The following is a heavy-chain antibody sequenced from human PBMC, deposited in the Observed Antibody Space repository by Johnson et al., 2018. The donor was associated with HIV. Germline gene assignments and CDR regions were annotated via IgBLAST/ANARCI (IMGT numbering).Heavy chain of an antibody. CDR3: SKAGPREYGSSSDAFDI. Sequence: VQLVESGGGLVKPGGSLRLSCTASGFTFDDYAMHWVRQAPGKGLEWVSLISWDGGSTYYADSVKGRFPISRDNSKNSLYLQMNSLRAEDAGLYYCSKAGPREYGSSSDAFDIWGQGTMVAFSS. V-gene: IGHV3-43D*03. CDR2: ISWDGGST. D-gene: IGHD6-6*01. J-gene: IGHJ3*02. CDR1: GFTFDDYA.